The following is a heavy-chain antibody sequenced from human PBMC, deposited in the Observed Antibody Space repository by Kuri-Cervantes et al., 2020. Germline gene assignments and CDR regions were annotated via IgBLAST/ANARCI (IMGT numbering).Heavy chain of an antibody. CDR3: ARGGSNWFDP. CDR1: GFTFSSYA. D-gene: IGHD3-10*01. J-gene: IGHJ5*02. V-gene: IGHV3-30-3*01. CDR2: ISYDGSNK. Sequence: GGSLRLSCAASGFTFSSYAMHWVRQAPGKGLEWVAVISYDGSNKYYADSVKGRFTISRDNSKNTLYLQMNSLRAEDTAVYYCARGGSNWFDPWGQGILVTVSS.